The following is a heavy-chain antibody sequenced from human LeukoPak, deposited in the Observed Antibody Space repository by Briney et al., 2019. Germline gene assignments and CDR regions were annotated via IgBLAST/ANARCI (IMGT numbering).Heavy chain of an antibody. CDR3: ARGSYSGYDAKIDY. Sequence: ASVKVSCKTSGYTFTDYYIHWLRQAPGQGLEWMGWINPNSGGTNYAQKFQGRVTMTRDTSISTAYMELSRLRSDDTAVYYCARGSYSGYDAKIDYWGQGTLVTVSS. CDR2: INPNSGGT. CDR1: GYTFTDYY. J-gene: IGHJ4*02. V-gene: IGHV1-2*02. D-gene: IGHD5-12*01.